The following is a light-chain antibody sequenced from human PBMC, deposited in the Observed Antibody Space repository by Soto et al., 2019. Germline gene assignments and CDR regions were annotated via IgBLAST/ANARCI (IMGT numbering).Light chain of an antibody. V-gene: IGKV3-20*01. CDR3: QQYGYLVT. CDR2: GAS. J-gene: IGKJ4*01. Sequence: IVLTQSAGTMSLSPGERATLSCRASQSITNNYLAWYQQKPGRAHRXLIYGASSRATGIPDRFSGSGSGTDFTLTISRLEPEDFAMYYCQQYGYLVTFGGGTRWIS. CDR1: QSITNNY.